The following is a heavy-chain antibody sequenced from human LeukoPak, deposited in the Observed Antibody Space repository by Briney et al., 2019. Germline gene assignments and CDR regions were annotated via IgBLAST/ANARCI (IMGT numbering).Heavy chain of an antibody. CDR3: ARVHLLSSGYGDHKFDY. D-gene: IGHD4-17*01. V-gene: IGHV4-59*06. Sequence: PSETLSLTCTVSGGSISSYYWSWIRQHPGKGLEWIGYIYYSGSTYYNPSLKSRVTISVDTSKNQFSLKLSSVTAADTAVYYCARVHLLSSGYGDHKFDYWGQGTLVTVSS. J-gene: IGHJ4*02. CDR1: GGSISSYY. CDR2: IYYSGST.